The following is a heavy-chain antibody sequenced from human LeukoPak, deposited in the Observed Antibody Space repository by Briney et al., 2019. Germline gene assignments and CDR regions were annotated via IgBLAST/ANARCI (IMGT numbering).Heavy chain of an antibody. D-gene: IGHD3-22*01. Sequence: ASVKVYCKASGGTFSSYAISWVRQAPGQGLEWMGWINPNSGGTNYAQKFQGRVTMTRDTSISTAYMELSRLRSDDTAVYYCAREGSSGYFVGNWFDPWGQGTLVTVSS. CDR3: AREGSSGYFVGNWFDP. CDR2: INPNSGGT. CDR1: GGTFSSYA. J-gene: IGHJ5*02. V-gene: IGHV1-2*02.